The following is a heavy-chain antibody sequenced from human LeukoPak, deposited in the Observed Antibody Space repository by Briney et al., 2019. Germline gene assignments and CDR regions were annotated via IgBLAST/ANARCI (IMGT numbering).Heavy chain of an antibody. CDR2: IWYDGSNK. D-gene: IGHD2-2*01. V-gene: IGHV3-33*01. CDR1: GFTFSSFA. CDR3: ATSTSSWPHFDY. J-gene: IGHJ4*02. Sequence: GRSLRLSCAASGFTFSSFAMHWVRQAPGKGLEWVAVIWYDGSNKYYADSVKGRFTISRDNYKNTLYLQMNSLRAEDTAVYYCATSTSSWPHFDYWGQGTLVTVSS.